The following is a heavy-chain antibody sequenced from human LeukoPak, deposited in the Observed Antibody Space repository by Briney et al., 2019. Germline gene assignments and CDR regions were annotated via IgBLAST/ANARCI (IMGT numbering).Heavy chain of an antibody. CDR1: GFTFTTYW. D-gene: IGHD5-18*01. Sequence: GGSLRLSCAASGFTFTTYWMHWVRQAPGKGLVWVSHINSDGSITSYADSVKGRFTISRDNAKNALYLQMNSLRAEDTAVYYCARDAVDTANAVWGQGTTVTVSS. CDR2: INSDGSIT. V-gene: IGHV3-74*01. J-gene: IGHJ6*02. CDR3: ARDAVDTANAV.